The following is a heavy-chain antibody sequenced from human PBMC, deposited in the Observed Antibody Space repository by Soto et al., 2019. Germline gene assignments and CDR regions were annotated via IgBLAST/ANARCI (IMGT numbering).Heavy chain of an antibody. J-gene: IGHJ4*02. D-gene: IGHD6-13*01. V-gene: IGHV4-4*07. CDR1: GGSVSSLY. Sequence: PSETLSLTCPVSGGSVSSLYGSWIRQPDGKGLEWIGRIYSGGRNNYNPSLKSRVTMSVDTSKNQFSLRLSSVTAADTAMYYCARGSSRWDYWGQGTLVTVSS. CDR3: ARGSSRWDY. CDR2: IYSGGRN.